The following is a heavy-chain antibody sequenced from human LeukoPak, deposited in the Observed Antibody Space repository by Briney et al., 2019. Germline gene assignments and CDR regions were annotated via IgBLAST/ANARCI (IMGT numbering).Heavy chain of an antibody. D-gene: IGHD4-17*01. J-gene: IGHJ4*02. V-gene: IGHV4-59*01. CDR1: GGSISSYY. CDR2: IYYSGST. Sequence: PSETLSLTCTVSGGSISSYYWSWIRQPPGKGLEWIGYIYYSGSTNYNPSLESRVTISVDASKNQFSLKLSSVTAADTAVYYCARINDYGDYRFDYWGQGTLVTVSS. CDR3: ARINDYGDYRFDY.